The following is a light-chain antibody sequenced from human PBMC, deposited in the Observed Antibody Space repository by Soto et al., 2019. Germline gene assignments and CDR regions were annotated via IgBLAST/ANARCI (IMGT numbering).Light chain of an antibody. CDR2: KVS. Sequence: AVMTQSPLSLPVTLGQPASISCRSSQSLAYRDGSTYLNWFQQRPGQSPRRLIYKVSKRDFGVPDRFSGSGLGTDFTLKISRVEAEDVGVYYCMQGTHWPPTFGQGTKVEIK. CDR1: QSLAYRDGSTY. J-gene: IGKJ1*01. V-gene: IGKV2-30*01. CDR3: MQGTHWPPT.